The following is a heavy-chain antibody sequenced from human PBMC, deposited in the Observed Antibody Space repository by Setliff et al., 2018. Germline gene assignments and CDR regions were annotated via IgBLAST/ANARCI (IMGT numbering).Heavy chain of an antibody. Sequence: SETLSLTCTVSGGSISNTYYYWSWIRQPAGQGLEWIGQIHTSWSTNYNPSLKSRVTISVDTSKNQFSLKLSSVTAADTAVYYCARMSGFLYIDVWGKGTTVTV. J-gene: IGHJ6*03. CDR2: IHTSWST. D-gene: IGHD3-3*01. CDR3: ARMSGFLYIDV. V-gene: IGHV4-61*09. CDR1: GGSISNTYYY.